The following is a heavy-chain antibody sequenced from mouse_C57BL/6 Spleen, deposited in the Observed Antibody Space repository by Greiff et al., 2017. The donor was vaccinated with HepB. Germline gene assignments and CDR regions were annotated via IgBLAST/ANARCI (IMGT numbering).Heavy chain of an antibody. V-gene: IGHV5-9-1*02. CDR1: GFTFSSYA. CDR2: ISSGGDYI. CDR3: TRDGNYDSLFAY. J-gene: IGHJ3*01. D-gene: IGHD2-4*01. Sequence: DVMLVESGEGLVKPGGSLKLSCAASGFTFSSYAMSWVRQTPEKRLEWVAYISSGGDYIYYADTVKGRFTISRDNARNTLYLQMSSLKSEDTAMYYCTRDGNYDSLFAYWGQGTLVTVSA.